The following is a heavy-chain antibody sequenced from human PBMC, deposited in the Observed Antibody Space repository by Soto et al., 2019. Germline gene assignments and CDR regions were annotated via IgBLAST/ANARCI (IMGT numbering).Heavy chain of an antibody. D-gene: IGHD3-22*01. J-gene: IGHJ4*02. Sequence: SETLSLTCTVSGASISTYYWSWIRQPPGKGLEWIGYIYYSGSTNYNPSLKSRVTISVDTSKNQFSLKLSSVTAADTAVYYCARSRGGYFDYWGQGTLVTVSS. V-gene: IGHV4-59*01. CDR1: GASISTYY. CDR3: ARSRGGYFDY. CDR2: IYYSGST.